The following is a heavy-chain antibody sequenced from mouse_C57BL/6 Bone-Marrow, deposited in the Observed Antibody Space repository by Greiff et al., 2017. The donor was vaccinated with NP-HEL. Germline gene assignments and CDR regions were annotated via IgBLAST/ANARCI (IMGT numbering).Heavy chain of an antibody. CDR2: IRLKSDYYAT. Sequence: EVQLVESGGGLVQPGGSMKLSCVASGFTFSNYWMNWVRQSPEKGLEWVAHIRLKSDYYATHYAESVKGRFTISRDDSKSSVYLQMSSVRAEDTGIYYCTGCYSNYYDMDYWGQGTSVTVSS. CDR1: GFTFSNYW. V-gene: IGHV6-3*01. D-gene: IGHD2-5*01. J-gene: IGHJ4*01. CDR3: TGCYSNYYDMDY.